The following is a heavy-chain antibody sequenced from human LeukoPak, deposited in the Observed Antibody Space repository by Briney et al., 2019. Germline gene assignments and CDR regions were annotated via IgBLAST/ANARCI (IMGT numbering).Heavy chain of an antibody. CDR3: ARGVYYGSGSYYAGSAFDI. CDR2: IYTSGST. CDR1: GGSISSYC. V-gene: IGHV4-4*07. D-gene: IGHD3-10*01. Sequence: SETLSLTCTVSGGSISSYCWSWIRQPAGKGLEWIGRIYTSGSTNYNPSLKSRVTMSVDASKNQFSLKLSSVTAADTAVYYCARGVYYGSGSYYAGSAFDIWGQGTMVTVSS. J-gene: IGHJ3*02.